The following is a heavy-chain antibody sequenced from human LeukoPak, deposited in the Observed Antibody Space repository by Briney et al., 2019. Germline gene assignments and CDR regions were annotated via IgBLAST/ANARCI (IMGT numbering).Heavy chain of an antibody. V-gene: IGHV1-69*05. J-gene: IGHJ4*02. Sequence: GASVKVSCKASGGTFSSYAISWVRQAPGQGLEWMGRIIPIFGTANYAQKFQGRVTITTDESTSPAYMELSSLRSEDTAVYYCARHIVVVPAAVNHPFDYWGQGTLVTVSS. CDR3: ARHIVVVPAAVNHPFDY. CDR1: GGTFSSYA. CDR2: IIPIFGTA. D-gene: IGHD2-2*01.